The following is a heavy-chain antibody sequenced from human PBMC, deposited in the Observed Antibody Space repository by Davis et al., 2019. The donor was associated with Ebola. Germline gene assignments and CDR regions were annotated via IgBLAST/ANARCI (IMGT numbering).Heavy chain of an antibody. CDR1: GFTFSSYW. J-gene: IGHJ4*02. CDR2: INTDGTRT. Sequence: HTGGSLRLSCAASGFTFSSYWMHWVRQAPGKGPVWVSRINTDGTRTDYADSVKGRFTVSRDNAKNTLYLQMNNLGAEDTAVYYCARRSQQLATYWGQGTLVTVSS. CDR3: ARRSQQLATY. V-gene: IGHV3-74*01. D-gene: IGHD6-13*01.